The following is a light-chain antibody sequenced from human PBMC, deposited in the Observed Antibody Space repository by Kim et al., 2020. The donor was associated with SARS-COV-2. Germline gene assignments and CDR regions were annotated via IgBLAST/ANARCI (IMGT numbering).Light chain of an antibody. CDR3: QQRSSWPT. V-gene: IGKV3-11*01. CDR1: QSVSDY. J-gene: IGKJ4*01. Sequence: SLSPGETATLSCRASQSVSDYLAWYQQKPGQAPRLLIYDTSSRASGIPARFSGTGFGTDFTLTISSLEPEDFAVYYCQQRSSWPTFGGGTKVDIK. CDR2: DTS.